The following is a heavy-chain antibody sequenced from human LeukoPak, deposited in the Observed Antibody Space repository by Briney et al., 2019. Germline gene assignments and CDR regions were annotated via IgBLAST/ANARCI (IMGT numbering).Heavy chain of an antibody. CDR3: ATDLPYYYDSSGSP. V-gene: IGHV1-24*01. Sequence: ASVKVSCKASGYTFTGYYMHWVRQAPGKGLEWMGGFDPEDGETIYAQKFQGRVTMTEDTSTDTAYMELSSLRSEDTAVYYCATDLPYYYDSSGSPWGQGTLVTVSS. CDR1: GYTFTGYY. CDR2: FDPEDGET. J-gene: IGHJ5*02. D-gene: IGHD3-22*01.